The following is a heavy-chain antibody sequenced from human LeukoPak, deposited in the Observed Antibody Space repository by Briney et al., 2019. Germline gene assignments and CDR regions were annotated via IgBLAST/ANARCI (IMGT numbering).Heavy chain of an antibody. Sequence: SETLSLTCTVSGGSISNYFWSWVRQPPGKGLEWIGYIYYSGSTNYNPSLKSRVTISVDTSKNQFSLKLSSVTAADTAVYYCARREAVAGPDAFDIWGQGTMVTVSS. V-gene: IGHV4-59*01. D-gene: IGHD6-19*01. J-gene: IGHJ3*02. CDR2: IYYSGST. CDR1: GGSISNYF. CDR3: ARREAVAGPDAFDI.